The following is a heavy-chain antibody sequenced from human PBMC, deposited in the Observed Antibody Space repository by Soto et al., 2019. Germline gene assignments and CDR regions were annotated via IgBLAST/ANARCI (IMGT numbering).Heavy chain of an antibody. CDR2: ISAGGNT. V-gene: IGHV3-23*01. D-gene: IGHD2-15*01. CDR3: AKPSRSDSVSGMDV. CDR1: GFTFSSYA. Sequence: PGGSLRLSCAASGFTFSSYAMSWVRPAPGKGLEWVSAISAGGNTYYADSVKGRFTISRDNSKNTLYLQMNSLRAEDTAVYYCAKPSRSDSVSGMDVWGQGTTVTVSS. J-gene: IGHJ6*02.